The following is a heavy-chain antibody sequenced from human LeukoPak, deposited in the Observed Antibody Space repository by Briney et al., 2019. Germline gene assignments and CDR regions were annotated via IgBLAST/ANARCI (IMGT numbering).Heavy chain of an antibody. CDR2: ITPSGGST. Sequence: GASVKVSCKASGYTFASYYIHWLRQAPGQGLEWMGVITPSGGSTTYAQKFQGRVIMTRDMSTKTVYMEMTSLRSEDTATYYCARTEWFFYSMDVWGKGTTITVSS. CDR3: ARTEWFFYSMDV. J-gene: IGHJ6*03. CDR1: GYTFASYY. D-gene: IGHD3-10*01. V-gene: IGHV1-46*01.